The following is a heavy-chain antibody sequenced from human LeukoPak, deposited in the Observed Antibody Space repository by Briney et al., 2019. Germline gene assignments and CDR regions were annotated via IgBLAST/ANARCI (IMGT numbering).Heavy chain of an antibody. J-gene: IGHJ4*02. V-gene: IGHV1-18*01. Sequence: ASVKVSCKASGHIFTNYDISWVRQAPGQGLEWMGWISAYNGNTNYAQKVQGRITMTTDTSTSTAYMELRSLRSDDTAVYYCARGGNWIDFDYWGQGTLVTVSS. CDR1: GHIFTNYD. CDR2: ISAYNGNT. CDR3: ARGGNWIDFDY. D-gene: IGHD1-1*01.